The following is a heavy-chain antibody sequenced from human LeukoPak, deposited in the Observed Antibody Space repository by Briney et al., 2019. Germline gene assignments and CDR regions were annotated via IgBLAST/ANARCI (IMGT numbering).Heavy chain of an antibody. CDR3: ARDLELRYFGWFPPHDAFDI. Sequence: GASVKVSCKASGYTFTSYGISWVRQAPGRGLEWMGWISAYNGNTNYAQKLQGRVTMTTDTSTSTAYMELRSLRSDDTAVYYCARDLELRYFGWFPPHDAFDIWGQGTMVTVSS. D-gene: IGHD3-9*01. J-gene: IGHJ3*02. CDR2: ISAYNGNT. CDR1: GYTFTSYG. V-gene: IGHV1-18*01.